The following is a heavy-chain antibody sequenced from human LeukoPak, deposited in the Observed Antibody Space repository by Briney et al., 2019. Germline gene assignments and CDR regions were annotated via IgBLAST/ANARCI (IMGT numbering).Heavy chain of an antibody. V-gene: IGHV3-7*01. Sequence: PGGSLRLSCAASGFIFSSYWMAWVRQAPGKGLEWVANIKEDGSEKNYVDSVKGRFTISRDNAKNSLYLRMNSLRAEDTAVYYCARANDNYYYYYMDVWGKGTTVTISS. CDR2: IKEDGSEK. D-gene: IGHD3-9*01. J-gene: IGHJ6*03. CDR1: GFIFSSYW. CDR3: ARANDNYYYYYMDV.